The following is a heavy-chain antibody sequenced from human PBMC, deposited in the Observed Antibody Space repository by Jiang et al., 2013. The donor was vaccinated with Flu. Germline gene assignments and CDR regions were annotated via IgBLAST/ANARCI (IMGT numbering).Heavy chain of an antibody. V-gene: IGHV3-20*04. J-gene: IGHJ3*02. CDR3: ARLFWGDYLYFWGHHSDI. CDR2: INWNGAST. CDR1: GFTFDDYG. D-gene: IGHD4-17*01. Sequence: VQLLESGGGVVRPGGSLRLSCAASGFTFDDYGMTWVRQAPGKGLEWVAAINWNGASTGYAGSVTGRFTISRDNARNSVFLQMNSLRVDDTALYYCARLFWGDYLYFWGHHSDIWGRGTMVTVSS.